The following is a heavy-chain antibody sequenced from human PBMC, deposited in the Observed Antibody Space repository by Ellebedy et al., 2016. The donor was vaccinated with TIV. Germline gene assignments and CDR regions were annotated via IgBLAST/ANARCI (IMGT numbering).Heavy chain of an antibody. CDR1: GFTFNTYA. D-gene: IGHD3-22*01. J-gene: IGHJ4*02. Sequence: PGGSLRLSCAVSGFTFNTYAMSWVRQAPGKGLEWVSTISNTGSRTYYADSVEGRFIISRDNSKKTLYLQMNSLRAEDTAVYYCAKGRGGGSDSSAPRYYFDYWGLGTLVTVSS. CDR2: ISNTGSRT. CDR3: AKGRGGGSDSSAPRYYFDY. V-gene: IGHV3-23*01.